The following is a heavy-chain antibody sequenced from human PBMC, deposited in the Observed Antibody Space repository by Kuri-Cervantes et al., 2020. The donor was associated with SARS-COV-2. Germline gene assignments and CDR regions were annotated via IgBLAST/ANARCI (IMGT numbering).Heavy chain of an antibody. J-gene: IGHJ4*02. CDR3: ARGPAHRYKNPVGTFDY. CDR2: IYTSGST. Sequence: ESLKISCTVSGGSISSHYWSWIRQPPGKGLEWIGRIYTSGSTNYNPSLKSRVTMSVDTCKNQFSLKLSPVTAADTAVYYCARGPAHRYKNPVGTFDYWGQGTLVTVSS. V-gene: IGHV4-4*07. D-gene: IGHD5-12*01. CDR1: GGSISSHY.